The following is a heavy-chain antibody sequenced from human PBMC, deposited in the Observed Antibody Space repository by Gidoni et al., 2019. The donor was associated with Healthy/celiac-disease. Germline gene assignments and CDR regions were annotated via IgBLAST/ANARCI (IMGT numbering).Heavy chain of an antibody. D-gene: IGHD4-17*01. V-gene: IGHV3-30*18. CDR2: ISYDGSNK. Sequence: QVQLVESGGGVVQPGRSLRLSCAASGFTFSSYGMHWVRQAPGKGLEWVAVISYDGSNKYYADSVKGRFTISRDNSKNTLYLQMNSLRAEDTAVYYCAKAERATVTTGGGDYWGQGTLVTVSS. CDR1: GFTFSSYG. CDR3: AKAERATVTTGGGDY. J-gene: IGHJ4*02.